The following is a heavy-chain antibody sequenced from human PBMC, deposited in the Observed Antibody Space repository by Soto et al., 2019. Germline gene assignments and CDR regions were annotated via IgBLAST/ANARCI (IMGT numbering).Heavy chain of an antibody. Sequence: GGSLRLSCAASGFTFSSYSMNWVRQAPGKGLEWVSFISSSSSTISYADSVKGRFAISRDNAKNSLYLQMNSLRDENTAVYYCARDQYWSNGNYYYYGMDVWGQGTTVTVSS. CDR2: ISSSSSTI. D-gene: IGHD3-3*01. V-gene: IGHV3-48*02. CDR1: GFTFSSYS. CDR3: ARDQYWSNGNYYYYGMDV. J-gene: IGHJ6*02.